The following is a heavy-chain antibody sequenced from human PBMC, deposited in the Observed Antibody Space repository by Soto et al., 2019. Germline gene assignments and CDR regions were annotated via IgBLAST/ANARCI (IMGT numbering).Heavy chain of an antibody. D-gene: IGHD2-2*01. CDR2: ISANNGNT. J-gene: IGHJ4*02. Sequence: QVQLVQSGAEVKEPGASVRVSCKTSGYTFTSYGFSWVRQAPGQGLAWMAWISANNGNTNSAEKFQGRVTLTTDASTSTAYMELRSLRSADTAIYYCARDFRNSGSGTSCIYFDSWGQGTLVTVSS. CDR1: GYTFTSYG. V-gene: IGHV1-18*01. CDR3: ARDFRNSGSGTSCIYFDS.